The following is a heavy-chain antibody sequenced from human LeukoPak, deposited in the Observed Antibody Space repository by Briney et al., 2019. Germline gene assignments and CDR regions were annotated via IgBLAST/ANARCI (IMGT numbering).Heavy chain of an antibody. D-gene: IGHD3/OR15-3a*01. CDR2: IYYSGIT. V-gene: IGHV4-39*01. Sequence: SETLSLTCTVSGDSISTSSYYWGWVRQPPGRGLEWLGSIYYSGITHYNPSLKSRLTIYVDTSRIQFSLHLFSVTAADTAVFYCARSDYYDFRQIDYWGQGTLVTVSS. CDR1: GDSISTSSYY. CDR3: ARSDYYDFRQIDY. J-gene: IGHJ4*02.